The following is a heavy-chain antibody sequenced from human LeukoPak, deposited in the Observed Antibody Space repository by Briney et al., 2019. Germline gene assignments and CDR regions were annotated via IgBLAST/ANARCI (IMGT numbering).Heavy chain of an antibody. V-gene: IGHV3-23*01. CDR3: AKDPISSTAARRFDY. Sequence: GGSLRLSCEAAGFSFRDYPMGWVRRASGKRLEWVSGISAGADVIFYADPVKGRFTISRDNSKNTLYLQMNSLRAEDTAVYYCAKDPISSTAARRFDYWGQGTLVTVSS. CDR1: GFSFRDYP. J-gene: IGHJ4*02. D-gene: IGHD6-6*01. CDR2: ISAGADVI.